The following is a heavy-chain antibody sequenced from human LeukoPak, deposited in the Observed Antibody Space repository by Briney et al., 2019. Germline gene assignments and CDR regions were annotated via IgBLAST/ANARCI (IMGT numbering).Heavy chain of an antibody. J-gene: IGHJ6*02. CDR1: GFTFGDHA. Sequence: QPGGSLRLSCTGSGFTFGDHAMSWVREAPGKGLEWVGFVRSKAYGVTTEYAAAVNGRFSISRDDSESIAYLQMSSLKTEDTAVYYCARGPIYLGLYYGMDGWDQGTTVSVSS. CDR3: ARGPIYLGLYYGMDG. CDR2: VRSKAYGVTT. V-gene: IGHV3-49*04. D-gene: IGHD2-2*02.